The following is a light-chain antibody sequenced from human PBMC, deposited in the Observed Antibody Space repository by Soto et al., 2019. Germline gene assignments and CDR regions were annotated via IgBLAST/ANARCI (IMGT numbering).Light chain of an antibody. V-gene: IGLV2-14*01. CDR2: EVS. CDR3: SPYTSSTIASG. Sequence: QSALTQPASVSGSPGQSITISCTGTSSDVGAFNYVSWYQQRPGKAPKLMIYEVSDRPSGVSNRFSGSKSGNTASLTISGLQAEDEADYYGSPYTSSTIASGFGTGTKVTVL. CDR1: SSDVGAFNY. J-gene: IGLJ1*01.